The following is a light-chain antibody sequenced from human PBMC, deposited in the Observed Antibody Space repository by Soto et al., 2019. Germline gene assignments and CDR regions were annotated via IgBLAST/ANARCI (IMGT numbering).Light chain of an antibody. CDR1: QSVSRNY. V-gene: IGKV3-20*01. CDR3: QQYGSSPLT. J-gene: IGKJ4*01. CDR2: GAS. Sequence: EFVLTQSPGTLSLSPGERATLSCRASQSVSRNYLAWYQQKPGQSPRLLIYGASSRATGIPDRFSGSGSGTDFTLIISRLEPEDFAVYYCQQYGSSPLTFGGGTKVDIK.